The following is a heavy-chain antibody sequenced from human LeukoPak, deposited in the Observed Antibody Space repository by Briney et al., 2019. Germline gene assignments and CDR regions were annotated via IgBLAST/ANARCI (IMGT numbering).Heavy chain of an antibody. CDR1: GGTFSSYA. Sequence: ASVKVSCKASGGTFSSYAISWVRQAPGQGLEWMGGIIPIFGTANYAQKFQGRVTITADESTSTAFMELSSLRSEDTAVYYCARARGVTGNWFDPWGQGTLVTVSS. CDR2: IIPIFGTA. CDR3: ARARGVTGNWFDP. D-gene: IGHD3-10*01. V-gene: IGHV1-69*13. J-gene: IGHJ5*02.